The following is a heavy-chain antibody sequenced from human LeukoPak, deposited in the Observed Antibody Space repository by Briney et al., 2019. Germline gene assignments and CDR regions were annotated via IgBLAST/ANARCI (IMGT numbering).Heavy chain of an antibody. J-gene: IGHJ6*03. CDR1: GFTFSSYS. CDR2: ISSSSSYI. D-gene: IGHD3-10*01. CDR3: ARGREYYGSGSYYNQHYYYYMDV. Sequence: PGGSLRLSCAASGFTFSSYSMNWVRQAPGKGLEWVSSISSSSSYIYCADSVKGRFTISRDNAKNSLYLQMNSLRAEDTAVYYCARGREYYGSGSYYNQHYYYYMDVWGKGTTVTVSS. V-gene: IGHV3-21*01.